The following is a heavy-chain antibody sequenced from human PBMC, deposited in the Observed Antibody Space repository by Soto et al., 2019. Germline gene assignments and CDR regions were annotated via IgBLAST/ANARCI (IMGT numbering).Heavy chain of an antibody. D-gene: IGHD6-6*01. J-gene: IGHJ6*02. Sequence: WWSLRLSCAASVFTFSSYAMSWFRQAPGKGLEWVSAISGSGGSTYYADSVKGRFTISRDNSKNTLYLQMNSLRAEDTAVYYCAKEVAARWRFSPYYGMDVWGQGTTVTVSS. CDR2: ISGSGGST. V-gene: IGHV3-23*01. CDR1: VFTFSSYA. CDR3: AKEVAARWRFSPYYGMDV.